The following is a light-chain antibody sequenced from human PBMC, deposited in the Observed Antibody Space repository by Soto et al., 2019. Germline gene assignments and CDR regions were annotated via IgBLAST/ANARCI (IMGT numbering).Light chain of an antibody. Sequence: QSALAQPGSVSGSPGQSITISCTGTNGDVGSYDLVSWYQRYPGEAPKLIIYEVNKRPSGISNRFSGSKSGNTASLTISGLQAEDEAEYDCCSYAGSNSLIFGGGTKVTVL. CDR1: NGDVGSYDL. J-gene: IGLJ2*01. CDR3: CSYAGSNSLI. CDR2: EVN. V-gene: IGLV2-23*02.